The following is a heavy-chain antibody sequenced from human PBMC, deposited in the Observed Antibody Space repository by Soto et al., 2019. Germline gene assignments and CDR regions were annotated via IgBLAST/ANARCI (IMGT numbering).Heavy chain of an antibody. Sequence: QLQLQESGPGLVKPSETLSLTCTVSGGSISSSSYYWGWIRQPPGKGLEWIGSIYYSGSTYYNPSLKSRVTISVDTSKNQFSLKLSSVTAADTAVYYCARPRNSSSWYDFDYWGQGTLVTVSS. CDR2: IYYSGST. D-gene: IGHD6-13*01. CDR3: ARPRNSSSWYDFDY. J-gene: IGHJ4*02. V-gene: IGHV4-39*01. CDR1: GGSISSSSYY.